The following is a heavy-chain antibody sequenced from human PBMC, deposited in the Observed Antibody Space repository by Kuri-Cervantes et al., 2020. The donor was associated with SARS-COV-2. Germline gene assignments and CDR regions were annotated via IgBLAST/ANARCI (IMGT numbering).Heavy chain of an antibody. Sequence: GGSLRLSCAASGFTFSSYAVHWVRQAPGKGLEWVAVILYDGSNKYYADSVKGRFTISRDNAKNSLYLQMNSLRAEDTAVYYCAREKGLWFGELGGIDYWGQGTLVTVSS. CDR2: ILYDGSNK. CDR3: AREKGLWFGELGGIDY. J-gene: IGHJ4*02. D-gene: IGHD3-10*01. CDR1: GFTFSSYA. V-gene: IGHV3-30*07.